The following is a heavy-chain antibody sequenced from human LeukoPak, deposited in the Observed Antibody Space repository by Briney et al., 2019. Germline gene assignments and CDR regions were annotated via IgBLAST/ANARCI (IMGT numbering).Heavy chain of an antibody. Sequence: GSLRLSCAASGFTFSSYAMSWVRQHPGKGLEWIGYIYYSGSTNYNPSLKSRVTISVDTSKNQFSLKLSSVTAADTAVYYCAGGQYSCLDYWGQGTLVTVSS. J-gene: IGHJ4*02. CDR2: IYYSGST. V-gene: IGHV4-59*08. CDR1: GFTFSSYA. D-gene: IGHD5-18*01. CDR3: AGGQYSCLDY.